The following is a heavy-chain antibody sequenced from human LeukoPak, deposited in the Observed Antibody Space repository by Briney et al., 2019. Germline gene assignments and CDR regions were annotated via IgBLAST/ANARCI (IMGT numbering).Heavy chain of an antibody. CDR3: ARGEYYYDGGY. Sequence: GGSLRLSCAASGLTFTNYWMSWVRQAPGKGLEWVANIKQDRSEKHYVDSVKGRFTISRDNAKNSLFLQMNSLRAEDTAVYYCARGEYYYDGGYWGQGTLVTVSS. CDR2: IKQDRSEK. D-gene: IGHD3-22*01. CDR1: GLTFTNYW. V-gene: IGHV3-7*04. J-gene: IGHJ4*02.